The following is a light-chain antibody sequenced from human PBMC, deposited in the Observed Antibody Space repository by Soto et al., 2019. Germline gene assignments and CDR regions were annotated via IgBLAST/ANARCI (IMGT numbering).Light chain of an antibody. CDR3: QQANSFPIT. V-gene: IGKV1-12*01. CDR1: QDILSW. CDR2: ASS. Sequence: DIQMTQSPSSVSASVGDRVTITCRASQDILSWLAWYQQKPGEAPRLLIYASSNLQNGVPSRFSGSGSGTDFTLTISSLQPEDCATYYCQQANSFPITFGPGTRLDIK. J-gene: IGKJ3*01.